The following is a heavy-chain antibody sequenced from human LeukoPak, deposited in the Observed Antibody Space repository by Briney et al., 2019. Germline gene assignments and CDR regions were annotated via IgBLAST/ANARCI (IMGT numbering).Heavy chain of an antibody. CDR1: GFTFSSYG. CDR2: IWYDGSNK. D-gene: IGHD4-17*01. CDR3: ARGNYGDFSFDY. Sequence: PGGSLRLSCAASGFTFSSYGMHWVRQAPGKGLEWVAVIWYDGSNKYYADSVKGRFTISRDNSKNTLYLQMNSLRAEDTAVYYCARGNYGDFSFDYWGQGTLVTVSS. J-gene: IGHJ4*02. V-gene: IGHV3-33*01.